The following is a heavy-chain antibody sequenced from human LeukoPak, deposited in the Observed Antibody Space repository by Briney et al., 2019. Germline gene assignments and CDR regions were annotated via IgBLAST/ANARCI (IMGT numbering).Heavy chain of an antibody. J-gene: IGHJ4*02. CDR2: PDPENGEI. CDR1: GYTLTELS. Sequence: ASVKVSCKVSGYTLTELSIQWVRQAPGKGLEWMGGPDPENGEIIYAKKFQRRITMTEGISTDAAYVERRSRRVEDTAVYYCATELWLNDWGQGTLVTVSS. CDR3: ATELWLND. V-gene: IGHV1-24*01. D-gene: IGHD5-18*01.